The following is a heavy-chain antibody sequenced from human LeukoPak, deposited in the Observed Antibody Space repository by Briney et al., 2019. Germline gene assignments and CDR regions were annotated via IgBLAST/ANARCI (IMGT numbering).Heavy chain of an antibody. J-gene: IGHJ4*02. CDR2: INPKSGGA. Sequence: ASVKVSCKAPGYIFIAYYIHWVRQAPGQGLEWLGRINPKSGGANYAQKFQGRVTMTRDTSISTAFMELSRLRSDDTAVYYCARDETGYNKIVYWGQGTLVSVSS. V-gene: IGHV1-2*06. CDR1: GYIFIAYY. D-gene: IGHD5-24*01. CDR3: ARDETGYNKIVY.